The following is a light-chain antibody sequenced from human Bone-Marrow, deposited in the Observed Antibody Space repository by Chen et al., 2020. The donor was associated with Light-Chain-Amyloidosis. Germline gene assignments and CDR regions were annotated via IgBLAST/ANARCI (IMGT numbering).Light chain of an antibody. CDR1: QSLLHSTGYNS. CDR2: LGS. V-gene: IGKV2-28*01. J-gene: IGKJ2*01. CDR3: MQALQIPHT. Sequence: EIVLCQCPLSLPGTPGEPESISCKSSQSLLHSTGYNSFAWYQQKTGQSPQLLIYLGSTRASGVPDRFSGSGSGTDFTLKISRVEAEDVGVYYCMQALQIPHTFGQGTKLEIK.